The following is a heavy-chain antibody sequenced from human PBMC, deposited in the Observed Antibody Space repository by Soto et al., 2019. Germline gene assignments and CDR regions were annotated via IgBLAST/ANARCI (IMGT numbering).Heavy chain of an antibody. V-gene: IGHV4-31*03. CDR1: GGSISSGGYY. CDR3: ARVLGSVTTNWFDP. J-gene: IGHJ5*02. D-gene: IGHD4-4*01. CDR2: IYYSGST. Sequence: SETLSLTCTVSGGSISSGGYYWSWIRQHPGKGLEWIGYIYYSGSTYYNPSLKSRVTISVDTSKNQFSLKLSSVTAADTAVYYCARVLGSVTTNWFDPWGQGTLVTVSS.